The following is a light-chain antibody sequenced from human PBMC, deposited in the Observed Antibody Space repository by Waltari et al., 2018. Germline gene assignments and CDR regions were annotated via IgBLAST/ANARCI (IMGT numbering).Light chain of an antibody. CDR1: SSNIGRNT. V-gene: IGLV1-44*01. J-gene: IGLJ1*01. Sequence: QSVLTQPPSASGAPGQRVTVSCSGRSSNIGRNTVNWYQQLPGTAPKLLISRNDQRPSGVPDRFSGSKSGTSASLAISGLQSEDEADYYCAAWDDSLNGLYVFGSGTKVTVL. CDR3: AAWDDSLNGLYV. CDR2: RND.